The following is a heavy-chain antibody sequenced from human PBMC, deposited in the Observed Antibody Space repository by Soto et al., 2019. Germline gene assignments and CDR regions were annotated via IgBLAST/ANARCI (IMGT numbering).Heavy chain of an antibody. CDR2: IDGSGGNT. CDR1: GFTFGSTD. D-gene: IGHD3-10*01. Sequence: GGSLRLSCAASGFTFGSTDMSWVRQAPGEGLEWVSTIDGSGGNTYYADSVKGRSTISRDNSRNTVYLQMNSLRGDDTALYYCVKNSGWFNTWGQGALVTVSS. CDR3: VKNSGWFNT. J-gene: IGHJ5*02. V-gene: IGHV3-23*01.